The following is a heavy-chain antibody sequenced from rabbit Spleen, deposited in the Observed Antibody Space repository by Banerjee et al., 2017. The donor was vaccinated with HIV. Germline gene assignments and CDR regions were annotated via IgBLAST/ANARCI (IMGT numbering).Heavy chain of an antibody. D-gene: IGHD3-1*01. Sequence: QEQLEESGGGLVQPEGSLTLTCTASGFSFSANYYMCWVRQAPGKGLEWIGCINTGSGSAYYASWVISRFTISKTSSTTVTLQMTSLTAADTATYFCARGSADDSVGYHSNLWGPGTLVTVS. CDR3: ARGSADDSVGYHSNL. V-gene: IGHV1S45*01. CDR1: GFSFSANYY. J-gene: IGHJ4*01. CDR2: INTGSGSA.